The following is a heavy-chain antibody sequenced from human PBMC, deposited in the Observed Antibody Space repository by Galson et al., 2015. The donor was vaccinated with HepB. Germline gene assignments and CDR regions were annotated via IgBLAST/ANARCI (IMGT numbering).Heavy chain of an antibody. J-gene: IGHJ4*02. CDR3: ATGRGYYYDTDFDY. D-gene: IGHD3-22*01. CDR1: GFTFSSYA. CDR2: ISGSGGST. V-gene: IGHV3-23*01. Sequence: SLRLSCAASGFTFSSYAMSWVRQAPGKGLEWVSAISGSGGSTYYADSVKGRFTISRDNSKNTLYLQMNSLRAEDTAVYYCATGRGYYYDTDFDYWGQGTLVTVSS.